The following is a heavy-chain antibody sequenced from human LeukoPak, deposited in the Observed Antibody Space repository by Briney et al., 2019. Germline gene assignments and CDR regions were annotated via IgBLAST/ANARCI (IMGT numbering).Heavy chain of an antibody. CDR1: GFTFSSYS. CDR3: ARSVRYCTNGVCYQGMDV. CDR2: ISSSSSYI. J-gene: IGHJ6*02. D-gene: IGHD2-8*01. Sequence: GGSLRLSCAASGFTFSSYSMNWVRQAPGKGLEWVSSISSSSSYICYADSVKGRFTISRDNAKNSLYLQMNSLRAEDTAVYYCARSVRYCTNGVCYQGMDVWGQGTTVTVSS. V-gene: IGHV3-21*01.